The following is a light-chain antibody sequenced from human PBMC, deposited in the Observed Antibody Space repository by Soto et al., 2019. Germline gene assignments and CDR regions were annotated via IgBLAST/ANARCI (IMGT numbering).Light chain of an antibody. CDR1: QSVLYSSNNKNY. CDR3: QQLNSYPQT. CDR2: SAS. Sequence: DIVMTQSPDSLAVSLGERATINCKSSQSVLYSSNNKNYLAWYQQKPGKAPKLLVYSASTLQSGVPSRFSGSGSGPDFTLTISSLQPEDSATYFCQQLNSYPQTFGQGTRLEIK. J-gene: IGKJ5*01. V-gene: IGKV4-1*01.